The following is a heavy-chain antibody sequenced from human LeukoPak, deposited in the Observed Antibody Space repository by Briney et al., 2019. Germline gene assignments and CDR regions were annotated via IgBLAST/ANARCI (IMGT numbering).Heavy chain of an antibody. V-gene: IGHV3-23*01. CDR1: GFTFNNYD. CDR3: AKRLGGYGEGGLDY. CDR2: ITDSGDNS. D-gene: IGHD4-17*01. J-gene: IGHJ4*02. Sequence: PGGSLRLSCAAFGFTFNNYDMIWVRQAPGKGLEWVSTITDSGDNSWYADSVKGRFTISRDNSKHTMYLQMNSLRADDTAVYYCAKRLGGYGEGGLDYWGQGTLVTVSS.